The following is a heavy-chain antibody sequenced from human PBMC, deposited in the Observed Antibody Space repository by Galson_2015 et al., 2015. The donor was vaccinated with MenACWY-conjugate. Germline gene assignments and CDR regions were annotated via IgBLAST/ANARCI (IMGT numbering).Heavy chain of an antibody. Sequence: SETLSLTCSVSGGSISSNNYYWGWIRQPPGKGLEWIGSIYYSGSTYYNPSLKSRVTISVDTSTNQFSLKVNSVTAADTAVYYCAREGYSYGLAIDTFGFWGQGTLVTVSS. CDR1: GGSISSNNYY. CDR2: IYYSGST. J-gene: IGHJ4*02. CDR3: AREGYSYGLAIDTFGF. V-gene: IGHV4-39*02. D-gene: IGHD5-18*01.